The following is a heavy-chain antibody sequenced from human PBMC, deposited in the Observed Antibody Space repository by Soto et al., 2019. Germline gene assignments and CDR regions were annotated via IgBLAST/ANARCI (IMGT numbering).Heavy chain of an antibody. CDR3: ARDGDPGYSFWSGPLGGGRFDP. Sequence: QVQLVQSGAEVKEPGSSVNVSCKTSGGTFGNTAVTWVRQVPGQGLEWIGGIVPLFGTANYAQKFRGRVMITADESTSTAYRDLSSLRSDDPAIYYCARDGDPGYSFWSGPLGGGRFDPWGQGTLVTVSS. D-gene: IGHD3-3*01. V-gene: IGHV1-69*12. J-gene: IGHJ5*02. CDR1: GGTFGNTA. CDR2: IVPLFGTA.